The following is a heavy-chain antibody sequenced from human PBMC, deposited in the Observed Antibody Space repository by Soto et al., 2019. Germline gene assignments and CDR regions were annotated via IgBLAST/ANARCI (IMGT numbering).Heavy chain of an antibody. CDR2: IRSTANGGTT. D-gene: IGHD3-22*01. J-gene: IGHJ4*02. CDR1: GFIFENVW. V-gene: IGHV3-15*01. CDR3: VRATYFSDSSGYTRCFDY. Sequence: EVQLVESGGGLEKPGGSLRLSCAASGFIFENVWMSWVRQAPGKGLEWVGLIRSTANGGTTDYAAPVKGRFTISRDASKDTLYLQMDSLKSEDTGVYYCVRATYFSDSSGYTRCFDYWGQGTLVTVSS.